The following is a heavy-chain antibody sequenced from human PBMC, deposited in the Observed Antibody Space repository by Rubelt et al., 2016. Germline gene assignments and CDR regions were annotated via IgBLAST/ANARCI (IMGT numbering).Heavy chain of an antibody. V-gene: IGHV4-39*01. D-gene: IGHD1-26*01. CDR1: GGSISSSSYY. CDR2: IYYSGST. Sequence: QLRLQESGPGLVKPSETLSLTCTVSGGSISSSSYYWGWIRQPPGKGLEWIGSIYYSGSTYYNPSLMSGVTISVDTSKNQFSLKLSSVTAADTAVYYCARALELIVDAFDIWGQGTMVTVSS. J-gene: IGHJ3*02. CDR3: ARALELIVDAFDI.